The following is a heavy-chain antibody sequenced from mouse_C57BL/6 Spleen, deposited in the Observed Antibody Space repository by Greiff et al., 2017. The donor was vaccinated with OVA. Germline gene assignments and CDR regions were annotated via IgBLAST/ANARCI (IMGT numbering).Heavy chain of an antibody. CDR1: GYTFTSYW. CDR2: IHPNSGST. D-gene: IGHD3-2*02. J-gene: IGHJ3*01. CDR3: ARANTAQVAWFAY. V-gene: IGHV1-64*01. Sequence: QVHVKQSGAELVKPGASVKLSCKASGYTFTSYWMHWVKQRPGQGLEWIGMIHPNSGSTNYNEKFKSKATLTVDKSSSTAYMQLSSLTSEDSAVYYCARANTAQVAWFAYWGQGTLVTVSA.